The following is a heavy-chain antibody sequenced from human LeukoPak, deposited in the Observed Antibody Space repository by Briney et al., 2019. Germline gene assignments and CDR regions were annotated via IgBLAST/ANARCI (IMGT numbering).Heavy chain of an antibody. CDR3: VRDPGWGSFDI. CDR2: INPDGSTT. V-gene: IGHV3-7*01. Sequence: PGGSLRLSCAASGFTFSNFWMSWVRQAPGKGLEWVAIINPDGSTTGYVDSMKGRFTISRDNAKNSLCLQLNSLRAEDTAVYYCVRDPGWGSFDIWGQGTMVTVSS. J-gene: IGHJ3*02. D-gene: IGHD3-16*01. CDR1: GFTFSNFW.